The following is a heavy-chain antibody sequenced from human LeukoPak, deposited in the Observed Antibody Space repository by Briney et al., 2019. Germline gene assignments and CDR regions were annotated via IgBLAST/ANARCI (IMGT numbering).Heavy chain of an antibody. CDR2: IIPIFGTA. Sequence: SVTVSCKASGGTFSSYAISWVRQAPGQGLEWMGGIIPIFGTANYAQKFQGRVMITADESTSTAYMELSSLRSEDTAVYYCARVERKVFIYSSGWYGAFDIWGQGTMVTVSS. V-gene: IGHV1-69*13. CDR1: GGTFSSYA. CDR3: ARVERKVFIYSSGWYGAFDI. J-gene: IGHJ3*02. D-gene: IGHD6-19*01.